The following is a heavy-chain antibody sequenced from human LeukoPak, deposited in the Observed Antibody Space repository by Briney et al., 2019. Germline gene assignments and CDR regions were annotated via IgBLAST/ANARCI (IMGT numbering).Heavy chain of an antibody. J-gene: IGHJ4*01. Sequence: PGASLQISCEGSGYIFTSYWIGGGRPLPGKGLEWMGIIYPGDSDTRYSPSFQGQVTISADKSISTAYLQWSSLKASDTAMYYCARPTAYGDYFDYWGQGTLVTVSS. V-gene: IGHV5-51*01. CDR1: GYIFTSYW. D-gene: IGHD4-17*01. CDR3: ARPTAYGDYFDY. CDR2: IYPGDSDT.